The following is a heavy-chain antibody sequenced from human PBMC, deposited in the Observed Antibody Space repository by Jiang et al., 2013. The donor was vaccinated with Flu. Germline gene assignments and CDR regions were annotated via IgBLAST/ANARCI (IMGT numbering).Heavy chain of an antibody. V-gene: IGHV3-43*01. Sequence: VQLLESGGVTVQPGGSLRLSCDASGFNLDDYSMHWARQTPGKGLEWVCLISWGGGGTYYADSVEGRFIISRDKNKNSLYLQMNSLRSEDTAFYYCIKEATFKGPVATSAFHRWGQGTLVTVSS. CDR1: GFNLDDYS. D-gene: IGHD6-19*01. CDR3: IKEATFKGPVATSAFHR. J-gene: IGHJ1*01. CDR2: ISWGGGGT.